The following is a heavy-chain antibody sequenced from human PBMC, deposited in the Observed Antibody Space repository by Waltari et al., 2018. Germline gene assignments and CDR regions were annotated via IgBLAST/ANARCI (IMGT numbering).Heavy chain of an antibody. D-gene: IGHD7-27*01. V-gene: IGHV1-69*01. CDR1: VGTFSSYA. J-gene: IGHJ4*02. CDR3: ARPGDRKYYFDY. Sequence: QVQLVQSGAEVKKPGSSVKVSCKASVGTFSSYAISWVRQAPGQGLEWMGGISPTFGTANEPRNFQVRGTLTADESTSTAYMELSSLRSEDTAVYYCARPGDRKYYFDYWGQGTLVTVSS. CDR2: ISPTFGTA.